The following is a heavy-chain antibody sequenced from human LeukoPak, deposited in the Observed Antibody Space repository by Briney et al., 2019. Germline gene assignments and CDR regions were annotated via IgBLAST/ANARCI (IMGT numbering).Heavy chain of an antibody. V-gene: IGHV1-2*02. Sequence: ASVKVSCKASGYTFTSYYMHWVRQAPGQGLEWMGWINPNSGGTNDAQKFQGRVTMTRDTSISTAYMELSRLRSDDTAVYYCAREGSNGYIVVEPAAIHFDYWGQGTLVTVSS. CDR2: INPNSGGT. D-gene: IGHD2-2*01. CDR3: AREGSNGYIVVEPAAIHFDY. CDR1: GYTFTSYY. J-gene: IGHJ4*02.